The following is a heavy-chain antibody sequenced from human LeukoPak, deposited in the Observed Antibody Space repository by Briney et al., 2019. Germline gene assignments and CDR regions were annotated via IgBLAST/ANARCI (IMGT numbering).Heavy chain of an antibody. Sequence: GGSLRLSCRTSGFLFHVYTMTWVRQAPGKGLEWVSIIYNGGSTYYADSVKGRFTISRDNSKNTLYLQMNSLRAEDTAVYYCAKELRGPPNAGFDYWGQGTLVTVSS. D-gene: IGHD6-13*01. CDR2: IYNGGST. CDR1: GFLFHVYT. V-gene: IGHV3-53*01. CDR3: AKELRGPPNAGFDY. J-gene: IGHJ4*02.